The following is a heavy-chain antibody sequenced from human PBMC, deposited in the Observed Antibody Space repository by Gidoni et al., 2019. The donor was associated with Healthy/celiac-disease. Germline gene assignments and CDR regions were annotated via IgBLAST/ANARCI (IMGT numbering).Heavy chain of an antibody. J-gene: IGHJ3*02. CDR1: GYTLTSYY. CDR2: INPIGGST. D-gene: IGHD3-10*01. V-gene: IGHV1-46*01. CDR3: ARDRIPGVEPDAFDI. Sequence: QVQLVQSGAEVKKPGASVQVSCKASGYTLTSYYMHCVRPAHGHGLEWMGIINPIGGSTRYAQEFQGRVPMTRDTSTSSVDMVLSSLRAEDTAVYYCARDRIPGVEPDAFDIWGKGTMVTVSS.